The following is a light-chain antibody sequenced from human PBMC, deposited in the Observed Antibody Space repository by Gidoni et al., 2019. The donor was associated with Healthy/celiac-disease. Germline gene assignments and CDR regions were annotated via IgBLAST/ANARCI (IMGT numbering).Light chain of an antibody. Sequence: EIVLTQSPATLSVSPGERATLSCRASQSVSSNLAWYQQKPGHAPRLLIYGASTRATGIPARFSGSGSGTEFTLTISSLQSEDFAVYYCQQYNNGYTFGQGTKLEIK. CDR1: QSVSSN. CDR2: GAS. J-gene: IGKJ2*01. V-gene: IGKV3-15*01. CDR3: QQYNNGYT.